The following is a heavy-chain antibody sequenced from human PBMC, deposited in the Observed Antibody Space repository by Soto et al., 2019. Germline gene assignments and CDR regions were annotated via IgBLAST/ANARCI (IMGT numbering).Heavy chain of an antibody. J-gene: IGHJ4*02. CDR3: AREYCSSTSCYLFDY. D-gene: IGHD2-2*01. CDR1: GYTFTSYY. CDR2: INPSGGST. Sequence: ASVKVSCKASGYTFTSYYMHWVRQAPGQRHEWMGIINPSGGSTSYAQKFQGRVTMTRNTSISTANMELSSLRSEDTAVYYCAREYCSSTSCYLFDYWGQGTLVTVSS. V-gene: IGHV1-46*01.